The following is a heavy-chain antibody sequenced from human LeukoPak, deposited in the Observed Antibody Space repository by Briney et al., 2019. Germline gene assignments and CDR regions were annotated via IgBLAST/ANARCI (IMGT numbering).Heavy chain of an antibody. CDR1: VYTFTNYG. CDR2: ISAYNGNT. V-gene: IGHV1-18*01. CDR3: ARDPRDGYNCPFDY. D-gene: IGHD5-24*01. J-gene: IGHJ4*02. Sequence: GASVTVSFMASVYTFTNYGLSWVRQAPAQGLEWMGWISAYNGNTNYEQKLQGRVTRTTDTSTSTAYMELRSLKSDDTAVYYCARDPRDGYNCPFDYWGQGTLVTVSS.